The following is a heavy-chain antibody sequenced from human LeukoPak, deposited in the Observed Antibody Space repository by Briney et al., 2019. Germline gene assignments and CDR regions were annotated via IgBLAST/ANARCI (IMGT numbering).Heavy chain of an antibody. J-gene: IGHJ3*01. CDR2: TSHDGRMS. Sequence: PGGSLLLSCTAYGFTLKTYAMPRVRQAPGKGLDWLAVTSHDGRMSLYVHSERSRCTFSTDNSKNTVYLQLKRLRSEDTAIYYCAREGDFYDSDRYAIGAFDRWGRGTLVSVSS. CDR3: AREGDFYDSDRYAIGAFDR. D-gene: IGHD3-22*01. CDR1: GFTLKTYA. V-gene: IGHV3-30*14.